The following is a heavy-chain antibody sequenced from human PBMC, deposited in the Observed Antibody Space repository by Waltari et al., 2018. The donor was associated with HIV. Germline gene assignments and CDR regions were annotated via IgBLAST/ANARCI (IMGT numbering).Heavy chain of an antibody. J-gene: IGHJ4*02. CDR2: IHPNGNT. Sequence: QVQLQESGPGVVKPSETLSLSCVVSGFSINIGFYWGRLRQSPGKGLEGLGHIHPNGNTYSTPSVERRVTIAVDTFKNQFSLKVTTVTAADSADYFCSSAPCHFYYSGGRVGDFDHWGQGTLVTVSS. D-gene: IGHD2-15*01. CDR3: SSAPCHFYYSGGRVGDFDH. V-gene: IGHV4-38-2*01. CDR1: GFSINIGFY.